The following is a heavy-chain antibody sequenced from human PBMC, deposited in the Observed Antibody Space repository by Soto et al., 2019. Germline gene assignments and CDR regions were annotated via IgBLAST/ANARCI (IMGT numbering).Heavy chain of an antibody. CDR3: ASHIVGATRAEYFQH. D-gene: IGHD1-26*01. V-gene: IGHV4-39*01. J-gene: IGHJ1*01. CDR1: GGSISSSSYY. CDR2: IYYSGST. Sequence: QLQLQESGPGLVKPSETLSHTCTVSGGSISSSSYYWGWIRQPPGKGLEWIGSIYYSGSTYYNPSLKSRVTISVDTSKNQFSLKLSSVTASDTAVYYCASHIVGATRAEYFQHWGQGTLVTVSS.